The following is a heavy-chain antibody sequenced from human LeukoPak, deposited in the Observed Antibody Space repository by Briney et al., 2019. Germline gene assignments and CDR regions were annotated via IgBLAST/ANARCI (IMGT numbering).Heavy chain of an antibody. CDR1: GGSFSGYY. CDR2: INHSGST. Sequence: NPSETLSLTCAVYGGSFSGYYWSWIRQPPGKGLEWIGEINHSGSTNYNPSLKSRVTISIDTSENQFSPKLSSVTAADTAVYYCAREYSSSSGRRAFDIWGQGTMVTVSS. V-gene: IGHV4-34*01. J-gene: IGHJ3*02. CDR3: AREYSSSSGRRAFDI. D-gene: IGHD6-6*01.